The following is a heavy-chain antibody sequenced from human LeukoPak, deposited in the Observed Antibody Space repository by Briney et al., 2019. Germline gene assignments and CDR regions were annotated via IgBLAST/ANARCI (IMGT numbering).Heavy chain of an antibody. CDR1: GFIFTNYF. CDR2: IKSDGSII. V-gene: IGHV3-74*01. D-gene: IGHD6-19*01. CDR3: ARDGGSGLL. J-gene: IGHJ4*02. Sequence: PGGSLRLSCAASGFIFTNYFMSWVRQAPGKGLEWVSHIKSDGSIIKYADSVKGRFTISRDNAKSSLHLQMNGLRVEDTAIYYCARDGGSGLLWGQGTLVTVSS.